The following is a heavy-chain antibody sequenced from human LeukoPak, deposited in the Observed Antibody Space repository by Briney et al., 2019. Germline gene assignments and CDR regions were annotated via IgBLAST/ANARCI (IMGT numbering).Heavy chain of an antibody. J-gene: IGHJ5*02. CDR1: GFTFDDYG. CDR2: INWNGGST. CDR3: ARDVPYYYDSSGYLNWFVP. Sequence: GGSLRLPCAASGFTFDDYGMSWVRHAPGKGLEWVSGINWNGGSTGYADSVKGRFTISRDNAKNSLYLQMNSLRAEDTALCHCARDVPYYYDSSGYLNWFVPWGQGTLVTVSS. D-gene: IGHD3-22*01. V-gene: IGHV3-20*01.